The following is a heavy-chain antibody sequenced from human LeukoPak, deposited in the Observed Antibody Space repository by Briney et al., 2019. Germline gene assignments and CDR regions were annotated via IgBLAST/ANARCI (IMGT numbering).Heavy chain of an antibody. CDR1: GGSFSGYY. V-gene: IGHV4-34*01. D-gene: IGHD3-10*01. CDR2: INHSGST. CDR3: ARGLSSYYFDY. J-gene: IGHJ4*02. Sequence: SETLSLTCAVYGGSFSGYYWSWIRQPPGKGLEWIGEINHSGSTNYNPSLKSRVTISVDTSKNQFSLKLSSVTAADTAVYYCARGLSSYYFDYWGQGTLVTVSS.